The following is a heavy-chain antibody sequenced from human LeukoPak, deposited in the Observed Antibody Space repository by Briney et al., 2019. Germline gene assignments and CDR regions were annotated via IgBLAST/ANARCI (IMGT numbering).Heavy chain of an antibody. D-gene: IGHD3-3*01. V-gene: IGHV4-39*01. J-gene: IGHJ4*02. CDR2: IYYSGST. CDR1: GGSISSSSYY. CDR3: ARVNTRITIFGVVTPTGFDY. Sequence: PSETLSLTCTVSGGSISSSSYYWGWIRQPPGKGLEWIGSIYYSGSTYYNPSLKSRVTISVDTSKNQFSLKLSSVTAADTAVYYCARVNTRITIFGVVTPTGFDYWGQGTLVTVSS.